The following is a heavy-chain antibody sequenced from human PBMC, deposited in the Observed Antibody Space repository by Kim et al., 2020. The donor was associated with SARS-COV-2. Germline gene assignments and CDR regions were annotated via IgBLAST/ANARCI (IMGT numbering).Heavy chain of an antibody. D-gene: IGHD3-10*01. V-gene: IGHV4-61*01. CDR3: GREGSEVSESYYYGLDS. Sequence: SETLSLTCAVSGGSVSSGSDYWSWIRQPPGKGLVWIGYVDQSGRTSYNPSHRSRVTISADTSKNQFFLWLNYVTAADTAVYYGGREGSEVSESYYYGLDSWGRGILVTVSS. J-gene: IGHJ4*02. CDR2: VDQSGRT. CDR1: GGSVSSGSDY.